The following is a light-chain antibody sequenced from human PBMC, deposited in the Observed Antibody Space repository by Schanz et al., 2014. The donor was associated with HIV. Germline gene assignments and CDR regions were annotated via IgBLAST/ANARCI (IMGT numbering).Light chain of an antibody. J-gene: IGKJ1*01. CDR1: QGISSY. CDR2: AAS. CDR3: QQYYSYPLWT. Sequence: AIRITQSPSSLSASTGDRVTITCRASQGISSYLAWYQQKPGKAPKLLIYAASTLQSGVPSRFSGSGSGTDFTLTISCLQSEDFATYYCQQYYSYPLWTFGQGTKVEIK. V-gene: IGKV1-8*01.